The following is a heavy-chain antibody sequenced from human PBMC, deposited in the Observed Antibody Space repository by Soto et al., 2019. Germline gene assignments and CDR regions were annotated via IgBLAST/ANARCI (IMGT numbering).Heavy chain of an antibody. V-gene: IGHV1-3*01. CDR2: INAGNGNT. J-gene: IGHJ6*02. Sequence: ASVKVSCKAPGYTFTSYAMHWVRQAPGQRLEWMGWINAGNGNTKYSQKFQGRVTITRDTSASTAYMELSSLRSEDTAVYYCARDTAMVTYYYYGMDVWGQGTTVTGSS. CDR1: GYTFTSYA. D-gene: IGHD5-18*01. CDR3: ARDTAMVTYYYYGMDV.